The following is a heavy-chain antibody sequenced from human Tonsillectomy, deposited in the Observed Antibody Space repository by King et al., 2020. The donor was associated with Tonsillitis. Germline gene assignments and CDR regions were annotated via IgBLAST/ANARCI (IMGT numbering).Heavy chain of an antibody. Sequence: EVQLVESGGHLVQPGGSLRLSCAASGFTFSSYAMSWVRQAPGKGLEWVSAISGRADRTYSADSVKGRFTISRDNSKNTLYLQMNSLRAEDTAVYYCAKAVLGLGSYSWGQGTLVTVAA. CDR2: ISGRADRT. CDR3: AKAVLGLGSYS. CDR1: GFTFSSYA. J-gene: IGHJ4*02. V-gene: IGHV3-23*04. D-gene: IGHD7-27*01.